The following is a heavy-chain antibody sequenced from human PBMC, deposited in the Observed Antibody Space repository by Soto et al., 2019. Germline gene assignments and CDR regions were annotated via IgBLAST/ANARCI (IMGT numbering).Heavy chain of an antibody. CDR3: AKDGSYNWNYVSHLDY. CDR1: GFTFSIYG. D-gene: IGHD1-7*01. CDR2: ISYDGSNK. V-gene: IGHV3-30*18. Sequence: GGSLRLSCAAAGFTFSIYGMHCVRQAPGKGLEWVAVISYDGSNKYYADSVKGRFTISRDNSKNTLYLQMNSLRAEDTAVYYCAKDGSYNWNYVSHLDYWGQGTLVTVSS. J-gene: IGHJ4*02.